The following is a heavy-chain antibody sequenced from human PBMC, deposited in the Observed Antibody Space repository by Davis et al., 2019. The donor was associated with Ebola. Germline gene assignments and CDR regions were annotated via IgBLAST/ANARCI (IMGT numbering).Heavy chain of an antibody. CDR2: IYPYNGNT. CDR3: ARDPWGMEKDS. D-gene: IGHD3-16*01. CDR1: GYTFTNYG. J-gene: IGHJ4*02. V-gene: IGHV1-18*04. Sequence: ASVKVSCKASGYTFTNYGITWVRQAPGQGLEWMGWIYPYNGNTHYEQKLQGRVSMTADTSKSTAYVELRSLRSDDTAVYYCARDPWGMEKDSWGQGTLVTISS.